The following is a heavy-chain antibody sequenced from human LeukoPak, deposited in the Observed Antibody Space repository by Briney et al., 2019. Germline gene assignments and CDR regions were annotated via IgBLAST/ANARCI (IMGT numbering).Heavy chain of an antibody. CDR1: GFTFSSYW. Sequence: GGSLRLSCTASGFTFSSYWMHWVRQAPGKGLEWVAFIRYDGSNKYYADSVKGRFTISRDNAKKSLYLQMNSLRAEDTAVYYCARSELGYNYYYMDVWGKGTTVTISS. D-gene: IGHD3-10*01. CDR2: IRYDGSNK. J-gene: IGHJ6*03. V-gene: IGHV3-33*08. CDR3: ARSELGYNYYYMDV.